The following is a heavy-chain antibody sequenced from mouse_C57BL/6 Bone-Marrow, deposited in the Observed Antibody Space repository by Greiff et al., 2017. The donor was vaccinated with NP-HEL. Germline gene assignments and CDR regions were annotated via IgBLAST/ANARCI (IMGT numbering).Heavy chain of an antibody. J-gene: IGHJ2*01. V-gene: IGHV1-69*01. Sequence: QVQLQQPGAELVMPGASVKLSCKASGYTFTSYWMHWVKQRPGQGLEWIGEIDPSDSYTNYNQKFKGKSTLTVDKSSSTAYMQLSSLTSEDSAVYYCARGEGFDDWGQGTTLTVSS. CDR2: IDPSDSYT. CDR1: GYTFTSYW. CDR3: ARGEGFDD.